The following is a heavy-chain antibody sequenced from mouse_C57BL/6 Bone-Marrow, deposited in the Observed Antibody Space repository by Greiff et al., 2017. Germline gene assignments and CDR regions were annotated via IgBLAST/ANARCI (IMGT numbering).Heavy chain of an antibody. Sequence: EVKLVESGPELVKPGASVKISCKASGYSFTDYNMNWVKQSNGKSLEWIGVINPNYGTTSYNQKFKGKATLTVDQSSSTAYMQLNSLTSEDSAVYYCARWGFITTVVAGDYAMDYWGQGTSVTVSS. V-gene: IGHV1-39*01. CDR3: ARWGFITTVVAGDYAMDY. CDR2: INPNYGTT. J-gene: IGHJ4*01. D-gene: IGHD1-1*01. CDR1: GYSFTDYN.